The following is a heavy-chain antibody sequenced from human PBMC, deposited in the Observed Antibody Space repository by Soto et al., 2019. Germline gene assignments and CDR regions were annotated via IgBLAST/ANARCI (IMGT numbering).Heavy chain of an antibody. J-gene: IGHJ5*02. D-gene: IGHD3-10*01. V-gene: IGHV1-18*04. CDR1: GYTFTTYG. CDR2: ISAYNGNT. Sequence: ASEKVSCKTSGYTFTTYGVSWVRQAPGQGLEWMGWISAYNGNTNYAQKLQGRVTMTTDTSTSTAYMELRGLRSDDTAVYYCARDRYYYGSGSYYISWFDPWGQGTLVTVSS. CDR3: ARDRYYYGSGSYYISWFDP.